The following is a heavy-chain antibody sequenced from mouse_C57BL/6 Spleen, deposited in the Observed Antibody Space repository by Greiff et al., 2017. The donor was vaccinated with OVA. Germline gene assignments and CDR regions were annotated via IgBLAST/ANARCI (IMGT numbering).Heavy chain of an antibody. CDR3: AREVLRSRNAMDY. CDR1: GYAFSSSW. D-gene: IGHD1-1*01. CDR2: IYPGDGDT. V-gene: IGHV1-82*01. J-gene: IGHJ4*01. Sequence: QVQLQQSGPELVKPGASVKISCKASGYAFSSSWMNWVKQRPGKGLEWIGRIYPGDGDTNYNGKFKGKATLTADKSSSTAYMQLSSLTSEDSAVYFCAREVLRSRNAMDYWGQGTSVTVSS.